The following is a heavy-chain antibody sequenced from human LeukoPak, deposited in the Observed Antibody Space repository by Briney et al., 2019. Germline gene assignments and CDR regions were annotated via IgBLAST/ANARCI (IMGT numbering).Heavy chain of an antibody. Sequence: GGSLRLSCAASGFTFSSYEMNWVRQAPGNGLEWVSYISSSGSTIYYADSVKGRFTISRDNAKNSLYLQMNSLRAEDTAVYYCARGTYCGGDCYLPTAYFDYWGQGTLVTVSS. CDR2: ISSSGSTI. J-gene: IGHJ4*02. V-gene: IGHV3-48*03. CDR3: ARGTYCGGDCYLPTAYFDY. CDR1: GFTFSSYE. D-gene: IGHD2-21*02.